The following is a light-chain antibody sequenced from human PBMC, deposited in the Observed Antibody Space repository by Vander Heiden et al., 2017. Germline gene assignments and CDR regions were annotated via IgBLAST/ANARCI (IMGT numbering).Light chain of an antibody. CDR2: AAS. Sequence: SQLTLSPSSLSASVGRRVTITRRASQGMSEWLAWYQQKPEKAPKSLIYAASTLEDGVPSRFSGSGSGTDFTLTISSLHPEDFATYYCQHHDSYPITFGQGTRLEIK. J-gene: IGKJ5*01. CDR1: QGMSEW. CDR3: QHHDSYPIT. V-gene: IGKV1D-16*01.